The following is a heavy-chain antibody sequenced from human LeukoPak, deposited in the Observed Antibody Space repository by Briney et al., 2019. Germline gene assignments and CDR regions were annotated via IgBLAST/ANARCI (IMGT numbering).Heavy chain of an antibody. D-gene: IGHD4-17*01. J-gene: IGHJ4*02. V-gene: IGHV1-69*05. Sequence: GASVKVSCKASGGTFSSYAISWVRQAPGQGLEWMGRIIPIFGTANYAQKFQGRVTITTDESTSTAYMGLSSLRSEDTAVYYCARDDGECLFDYWGQGTLVTVSS. CDR2: IIPIFGTA. CDR1: GGTFSSYA. CDR3: ARDDGECLFDY.